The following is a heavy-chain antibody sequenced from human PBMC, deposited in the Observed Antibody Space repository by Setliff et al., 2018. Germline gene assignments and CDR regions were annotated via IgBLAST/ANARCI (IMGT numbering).Heavy chain of an antibody. J-gene: IGHJ4*02. CDR3: AKELIEVLMTGLEF. V-gene: IGHV3-30*02. CDR1: GFRFSTSD. D-gene: IGHD3-22*01. Sequence: GGSLRLSCAASGFRFSTSDMHWVRQAPGKGLEWVAFIRHDGNNKYYKDSVRGRFTISRDNSKNTVYLQMNSLRPEDTAVYFCAKELIEVLMTGLEFWGQGTMVTVSS. CDR2: IRHDGNNK.